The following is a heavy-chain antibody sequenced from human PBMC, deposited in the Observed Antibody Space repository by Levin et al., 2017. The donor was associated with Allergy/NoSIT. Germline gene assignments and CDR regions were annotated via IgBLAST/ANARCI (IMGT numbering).Heavy chain of an antibody. D-gene: IGHD3-9*01. Sequence: SETLSLTCAVSGGSISSSNWWSWVRQPPGKGLEWIGEIYHSGSTNYNPSLKSRVTISVDKSKNQFSLKLSSVTAADTAVYYCARGLTVLTGYYRNHYYFDYWGQGTLVTVSS. J-gene: IGHJ4*02. CDR3: ARGLTVLTGYYRNHYYFDY. V-gene: IGHV4-4*02. CDR2: IYHSGST. CDR1: GGSISSSNW.